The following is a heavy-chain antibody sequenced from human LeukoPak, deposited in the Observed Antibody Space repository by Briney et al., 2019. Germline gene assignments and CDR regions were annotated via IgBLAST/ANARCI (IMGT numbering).Heavy chain of an antibody. J-gene: IGHJ4*02. CDR2: IYTSGST. CDR3: AKGIAAAGLDY. Sequence: KPSETLSLTCTVSGGPISSYYWSWIRQPAGKGLEWIGRIYTSGSTNYNPSLKSRVTISVDKSKNQFSLKLSSVTAADTAVYYCAKGIAAAGLDYWGQGTLVTVSS. D-gene: IGHD6-13*01. CDR1: GGPISSYY. V-gene: IGHV4-4*07.